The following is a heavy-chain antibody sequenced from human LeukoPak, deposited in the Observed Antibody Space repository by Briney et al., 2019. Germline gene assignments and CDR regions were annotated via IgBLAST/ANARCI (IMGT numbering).Heavy chain of an antibody. V-gene: IGHV3-23*01. CDR3: ARGADSGYSSDN. J-gene: IGHJ4*02. CDR2: ISPSGDIT. D-gene: IGHD3-9*01. CDR1: GFTFSSHG. Sequence: GGTLRLSCAASGFTFSSHGINWVRQAPGKGLEWVSGISPSGDITYYTDSVQGRFTISRDNSKNMMYVQMNSLRAEDTAVYYCARGADSGYSSDNWGQGTLVSVSS.